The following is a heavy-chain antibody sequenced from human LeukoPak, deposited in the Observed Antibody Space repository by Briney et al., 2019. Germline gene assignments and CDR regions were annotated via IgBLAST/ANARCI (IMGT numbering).Heavy chain of an antibody. V-gene: IGHV3-74*01. CDR2: INTDGRTT. CDR3: AKDLTWNTADY. J-gene: IGHJ4*02. CDR1: GFTFSTSW. Sequence: GGSLRLSCAASGFTFSTSWMHWFRQPPGKGLVWVSRINTDGRTTGYADSVRGRFTISRDNAKNTLYLQMNGLRAEDTAVYCCAKDLTWNTADYWGQGTLVTVSS. D-gene: IGHD1/OR15-1a*01.